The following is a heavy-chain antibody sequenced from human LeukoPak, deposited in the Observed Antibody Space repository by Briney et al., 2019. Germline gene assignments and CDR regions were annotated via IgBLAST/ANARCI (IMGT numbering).Heavy chain of an antibody. J-gene: IGHJ3*02. CDR3: ARDVLITMIVVVTPGGDAFDI. CDR1: GGTFSSYA. D-gene: IGHD3-22*01. Sequence: SVEVSCKASGGTFSSYAISWVRQAPGQGLEWMGRIIPILGIANYAQKFQGRVTITADKSTSTAYMELSSLRSEDTAVYYCARDVLITMIVVVTPGGDAFDIWGQGTMVTVSS. V-gene: IGHV1-69*04. CDR2: IIPILGIA.